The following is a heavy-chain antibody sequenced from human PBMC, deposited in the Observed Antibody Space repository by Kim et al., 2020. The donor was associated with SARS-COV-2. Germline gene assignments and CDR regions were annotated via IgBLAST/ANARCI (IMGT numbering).Heavy chain of an antibody. D-gene: IGHD3-10*01. CDR2: INTATGNP. Sequence: ASVKVSCKASGYRFTNDPLTWVRQAPGRGLEWMGWINTATGNPTYAQAFTGRFVFSLDTSATTAYLQISSLKAEDTAVYYCVKDVSRVGSYFYWGQGTLV. CDR3: VKDVSRVGSYFY. CDR1: GYRFTNDP. J-gene: IGHJ4*01. V-gene: IGHV7-4-1*02.